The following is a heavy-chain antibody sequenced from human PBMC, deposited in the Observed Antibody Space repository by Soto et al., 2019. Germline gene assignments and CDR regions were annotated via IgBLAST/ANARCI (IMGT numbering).Heavy chain of an antibody. CDR1: GGSFSGYY. J-gene: IGHJ3*01. Sequence: QVQLQQWGAGLLKPSETLSLTCAVYGGSFSGYYWSWIRQPPGKGLEWIGEINHSGSTNYNPSLTIRVTISVDTSKNQFSLKLSSVTAADTAVYYCARGYYDYVWGSYRSAFDLWGQGTMVTVSS. V-gene: IGHV4-34*01. D-gene: IGHD3-16*02. CDR3: ARGYYDYVWGSYRSAFDL. CDR2: INHSGST.